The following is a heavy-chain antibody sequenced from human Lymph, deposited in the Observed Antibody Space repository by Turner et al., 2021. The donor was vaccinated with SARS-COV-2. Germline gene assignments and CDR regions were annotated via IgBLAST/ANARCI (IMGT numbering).Heavy chain of an antibody. J-gene: IGHJ5*02. CDR3: ARRGYSYGSGEFP. D-gene: IGHD5-18*01. Sequence: QLQLQDPGPGPVKPSETLSLPCTVPGAPISSSSSYWGWTRQPPGKGLEWNGSIYYSGSTYYHPSHKSRVTMSVDTSKKQFALKLSSVTAADTAVYYCARRGYSYGSGEFPWGQGTLVTVSS. CDR1: GAPISSSSSY. CDR2: IYYSGST. V-gene: IGHV4-39*01.